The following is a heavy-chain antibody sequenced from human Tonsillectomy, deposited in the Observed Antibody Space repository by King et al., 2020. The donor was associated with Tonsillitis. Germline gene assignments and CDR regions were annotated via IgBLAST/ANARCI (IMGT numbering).Heavy chain of an antibody. CDR2: FHPADSNT. V-gene: IGHV5-51*01. J-gene: IGHJ5*02. CDR1: GYSFTNYW. Sequence: VQLVESGAEVKKPGESLKISCLGSGYSFTNYWIAWVRQMPGKGLEWMGFFHPADSNTIYSPSFQGQVTISADKSISTAYLQWTSLKAPDTSMYYCCIGVPGHTYFDPCGAGTLVTVSS. D-gene: IGHD2-2*01. CDR3: CIGVPGHTYFDP.